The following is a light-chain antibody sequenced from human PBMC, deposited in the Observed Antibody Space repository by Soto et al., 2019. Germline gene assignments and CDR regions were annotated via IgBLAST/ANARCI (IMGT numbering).Light chain of an antibody. V-gene: IGKV3-11*01. CDR3: QQRSNWPGT. Sequence: EIVLTQSPATLSLSPGERATLSCRASQSVSSYLAWYQQKPGQAPRLLIYDASNRATGIPARFGGSGSGTDFTLTISSLVPEDSAVYYCQQRSNWPGTFGQGTTLEIK. CDR2: DAS. J-gene: IGKJ2*01. CDR1: QSVSSY.